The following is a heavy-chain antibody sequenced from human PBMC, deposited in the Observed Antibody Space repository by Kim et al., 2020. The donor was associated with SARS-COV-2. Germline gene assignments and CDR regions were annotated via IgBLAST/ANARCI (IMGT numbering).Heavy chain of an antibody. D-gene: IGHD3-3*01. CDR1: GFTFSSYA. CDR2: ISSNGGST. CDR3: ARVAGITIFGVVPSGYY. J-gene: IGHJ6*01. Sequence: GGSLRLSCAASGFTFSSYAMHWVRQAPGKGLEYVSAISSNGGSTYYANSVKGRFTISRDNSKNTLYLQMGSLRAEDMAVYYCARVAGITIFGVVPSGYY. V-gene: IGHV3-64*01.